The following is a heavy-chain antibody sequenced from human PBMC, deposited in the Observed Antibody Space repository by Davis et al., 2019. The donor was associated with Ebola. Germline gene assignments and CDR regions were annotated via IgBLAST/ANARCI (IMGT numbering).Heavy chain of an antibody. CDR2: MNPNTGGT. D-gene: IGHD6-13*01. V-gene: IGHV1-2*02. CDR3: ARDTGLGEAAAGM. J-gene: IGHJ4*02. CDR1: GYTFTAFY. Sequence: ASVTVSCKASGYTFTAFYFHWVRQAPGQGLEWMGWMNPNTGGTNYAQNFEGRVTMTRDTSISTAYMELTRLRADDTAVYYCARDTGLGEAAAGMWGQGTLVTVSS.